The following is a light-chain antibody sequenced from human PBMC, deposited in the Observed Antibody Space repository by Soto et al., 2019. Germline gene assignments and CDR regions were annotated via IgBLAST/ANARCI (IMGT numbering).Light chain of an antibody. V-gene: IGKV4-1*01. CDR1: ETVLYSSNNKNY. CDR3: QQYYTTPLT. CDR2: WAS. J-gene: IGKJ4*01. Sequence: DIVMTQSPDSLAVSLGARATINCRSSETVLYSSNNKNYLAWYQQKPGQPPNLLIYWASTRESGVPYRFSGSGAGTDFTLTISSLQAEDVAVYYCQQYYTTPLTFGGGTKVEIK.